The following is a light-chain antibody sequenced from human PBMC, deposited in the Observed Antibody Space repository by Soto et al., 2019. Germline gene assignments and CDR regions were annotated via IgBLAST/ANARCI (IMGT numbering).Light chain of an antibody. CDR3: QQCYNLRMFT. V-gene: IGKV1-33*01. CDR1: QDISNC. Sequence: DIQMTQSPSSLSASVGDRVTITCQASQDISNCLNWYQQKQGEAPKLLIYDASKLERGVPSRFIGSGSGTDFTFTISSLQPEDFATYYCQQCYNLRMFTFGQGTMLEI. J-gene: IGKJ2*01. CDR2: DAS.